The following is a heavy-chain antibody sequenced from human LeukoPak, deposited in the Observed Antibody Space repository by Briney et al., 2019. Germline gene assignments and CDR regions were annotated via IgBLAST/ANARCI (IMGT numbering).Heavy chain of an antibody. CDR2: IDSSSSYI. D-gene: IGHD4-17*01. J-gene: IGHJ4*02. CDR3: ARGSYGDYDY. V-gene: IGHV3-21*01. CDR1: GFTFSSYT. Sequence: GGSLRLSCAASGFTFSSYTMNWVRQAPGKGLEWVSSIDSSSSYISYADSVKGRFTISRDNAKNSLSLQINSLRAEDTAVYYCARGSYGDYDYWGQGTLLTVSS.